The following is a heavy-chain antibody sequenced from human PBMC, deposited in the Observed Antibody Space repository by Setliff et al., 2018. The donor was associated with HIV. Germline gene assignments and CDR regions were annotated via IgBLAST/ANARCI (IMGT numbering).Heavy chain of an antibody. Sequence: ASVKVSCKASGYTFTTYPLHWVRQAPGHSLEWMGWIDVGNGDTKYSPELQGRISITRDTSANTAYMELSSLRSDDTAVYFCARGALLAVFDFDHWGQGTQVTVPQ. D-gene: IGHD3-10*01. J-gene: IGHJ4*02. CDR1: GYTFTTYP. CDR3: ARGALLAVFDFDH. V-gene: IGHV1-3*01. CDR2: IDVGNGDT.